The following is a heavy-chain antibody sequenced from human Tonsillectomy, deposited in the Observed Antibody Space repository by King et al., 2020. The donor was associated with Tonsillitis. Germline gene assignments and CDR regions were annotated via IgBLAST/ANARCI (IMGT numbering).Heavy chain of an antibody. CDR3: ARVQMRGITMVRGVAGGNHFDY. Sequence: QLQESGPGLVKPSQTLSLTCTVSGGSISSGGYYWSWIRQHPGKGLEWIGYIYYSGSTYYNPSLKSRVTISVDTSKNQFSLKLSSVTAADTAVYYCARVQMRGITMVRGVAGGNHFDYWGQGTLVTVSS. CDR2: IYYSGST. D-gene: IGHD3-10*01. V-gene: IGHV4-31*03. CDR1: GGSISSGGYY. J-gene: IGHJ4*02.